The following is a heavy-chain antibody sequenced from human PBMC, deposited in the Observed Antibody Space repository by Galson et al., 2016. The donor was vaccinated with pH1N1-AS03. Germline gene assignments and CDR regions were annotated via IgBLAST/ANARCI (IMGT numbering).Heavy chain of an antibody. J-gene: IGHJ6*02. Sequence: QSGAEVKKPGQSLKISCESSGYSFTTYWIAWVRQMPGKGLEWMGVIYPLDSDTRYSPSIQGQVTISADKSISTAYLQWRSLKASDTAMYYCVGQVRGNVEMSAIARHGMEVWGQGTTVIVSS. CDR2: IYPLDSDT. CDR1: GYSFTTYW. CDR3: VGQVRGNVEMSAIARHGMEV. V-gene: IGHV5-51*01. D-gene: IGHD5-24*01.